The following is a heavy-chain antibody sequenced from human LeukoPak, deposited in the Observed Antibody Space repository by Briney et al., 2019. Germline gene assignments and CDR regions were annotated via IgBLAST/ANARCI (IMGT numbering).Heavy chain of an antibody. V-gene: IGHV3-20*04. D-gene: IGHD4/OR15-4a*01. CDR3: VRIPNSANFPNWFDP. CDR2: INWNSGST. CDR1: GFTFDDYG. J-gene: IGHJ5*02. Sequence: GGSLRLSCAASGFTFDDYGMSWVRQAPGKGLEWVSGINWNSGSTGYADSVKGRFTISRDNAKNSLYLQMNSLRAEDTAVYYCVRIPNSANFPNWFDPWGQGTLVTVSS.